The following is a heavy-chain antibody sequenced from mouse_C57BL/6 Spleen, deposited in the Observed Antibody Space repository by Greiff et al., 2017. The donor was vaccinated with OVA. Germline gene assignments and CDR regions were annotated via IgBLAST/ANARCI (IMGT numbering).Heavy chain of an antibody. CDR3: TRDRGAFDY. J-gene: IGHJ2*01. CDR1: GFTFSSYA. V-gene: IGHV5-9-1*02. Sequence: EVKLMESGAGLVKPGGSLKLSCAASGFTFSSYAMSWVRQTPEKRLEWVAYISSGGDYIYYADTVKGRFTISRDNARNTLYLQMSSLKSEDTAMYYCTRDRGAFDYWGQGTTLTVSS. D-gene: IGHD2-14*01. CDR2: ISSGGDYI.